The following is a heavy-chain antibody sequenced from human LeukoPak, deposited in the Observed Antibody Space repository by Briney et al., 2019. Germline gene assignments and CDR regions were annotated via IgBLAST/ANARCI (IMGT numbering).Heavy chain of an antibody. J-gene: IGHJ6*03. CDR1: GFTFSSYE. D-gene: IGHD2-15*01. Sequence: GGSLRLSCAASGFTFSSYEMNWVRQAPGRGLEWVSDISVSGGGTDYADFVKGRFTISRDNSKNTLSLQMNSLRAEDTAVYYCAKRPGPTPNYYYYYYMNVGGKGTTVTVSS. CDR2: ISVSGGGT. V-gene: IGHV3-23*01. CDR3: AKRPGPTPNYYYYYYMNV.